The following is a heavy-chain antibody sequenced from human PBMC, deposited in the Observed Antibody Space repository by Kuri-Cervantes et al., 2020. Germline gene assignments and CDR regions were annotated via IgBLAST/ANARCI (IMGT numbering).Heavy chain of an antibody. CDR2: INPNSGGT. V-gene: IGHV1-2*04. Sequence: ASVKVSCKASGYTFTGYYMHWVRQAPGQGLEWMGWINPNSGGTNYAQKFQGWVTMTRDTSISTAYMELSRLRSDDTAVYYCARVKGYYDFWSGHPGWFDPWGQGTLVTVSS. J-gene: IGHJ5*02. CDR1: GYTFTGYY. CDR3: ARVKGYYDFWSGHPGWFDP. D-gene: IGHD3-3*01.